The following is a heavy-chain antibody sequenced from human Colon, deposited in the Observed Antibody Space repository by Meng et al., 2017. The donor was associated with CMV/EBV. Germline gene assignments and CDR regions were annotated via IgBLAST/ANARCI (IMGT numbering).Heavy chain of an antibody. J-gene: IGHJ6*02. CDR3: ARDVFNYDNLTGSYNDDDGMDV. V-gene: IGHV4-61*01. Sequence: SETLSLTCTVSGASVSSGSYYWSWIRQPPGKGLEWIGYISYSGTSNYNPSLKSRVTISVDTSKNQFSLKLSSVTAADTAIYYCARDVFNYDNLTGSYNDDDGMDVWGQGTTVTVSS. D-gene: IGHD3-9*01. CDR2: ISYSGTS. CDR1: GASVSSGSYY.